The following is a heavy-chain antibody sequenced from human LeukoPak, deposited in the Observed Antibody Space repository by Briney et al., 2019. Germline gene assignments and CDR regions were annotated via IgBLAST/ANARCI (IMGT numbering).Heavy chain of an antibody. CDR1: GITFSTFA. CDR2: ISGGGDRT. V-gene: IGHV3-23*01. Sequence: GGSLRLSCAASGITFSTFAMTWVRQAPGRGLECVSVISGGGDRTYYAESVKGRFTISRDNSKNTLYLQMNSPRAEDTAVYYCAKGHSGYGTGFDLWGQGTLVTVSS. D-gene: IGHD5-12*01. J-gene: IGHJ4*02. CDR3: AKGHSGYGTGFDL.